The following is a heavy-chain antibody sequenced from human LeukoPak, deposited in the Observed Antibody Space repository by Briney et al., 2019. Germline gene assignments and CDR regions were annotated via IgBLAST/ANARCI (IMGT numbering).Heavy chain of an antibody. J-gene: IGHJ4*02. D-gene: IGHD3-3*01. CDR2: INPKSGDT. CDR1: GYTLSDNW. V-gene: IGHV1-2*02. Sequence: ASVMVSCKASGYTLSDNWLHWMRQAPGHGPEWMGSINPKSGDTDLAQRFQGRVTMTRDTSINTGYMEVSRLTSDDTAVYYCAKGGPVIRGPGVLIVPVFDHWGQGTLVTVSS. CDR3: AKGGPVIRGPGVLIVPVFDH.